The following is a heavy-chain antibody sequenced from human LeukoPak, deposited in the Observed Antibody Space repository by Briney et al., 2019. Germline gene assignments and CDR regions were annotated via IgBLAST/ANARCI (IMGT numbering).Heavy chain of an antibody. D-gene: IGHD6-19*01. J-gene: IGHJ4*02. CDR3: ARAGSGSGWYFDY. Sequence: ASVKVSCKASGYDFTSVGITWVRQAPGQGLEWMGWISPYNGNTRYVQKLQGRATMTTDTSTSTAYMELRSLRFDDTAVYYCARAGSGSGWYFDYWGQGTLVTVSS. CDR1: GYDFTSVG. V-gene: IGHV1-18*01. CDR2: ISPYNGNT.